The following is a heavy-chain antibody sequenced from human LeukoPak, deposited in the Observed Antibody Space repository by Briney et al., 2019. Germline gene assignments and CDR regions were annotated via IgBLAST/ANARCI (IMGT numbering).Heavy chain of an antibody. CDR2: IYYSGST. CDR1: GGSISSSSYY. Sequence: ETLSLTCTVSGGSISSSSYYWGWIRQPPGKGLEWIGSIYYSGSTYYNPSLKSRVTISVDTSKNQFSLKLSSVTAADTAVYYCARHLRSTSSFDYWGQGTLVTVSS. J-gene: IGHJ4*02. V-gene: IGHV4-39*01. D-gene: IGHD2-2*01. CDR3: ARHLRSTSSFDY.